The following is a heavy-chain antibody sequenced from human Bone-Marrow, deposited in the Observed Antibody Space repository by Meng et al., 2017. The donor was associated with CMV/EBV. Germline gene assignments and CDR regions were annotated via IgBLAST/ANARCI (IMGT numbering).Heavy chain of an antibody. V-gene: IGHV3-23*01. CDR2: ISGSGGST. D-gene: IGHD3-3*01. Sequence: GESLKISCAASGFTFSSYAMHWVRQAPGKGLEWVSAISGSGGSTYYADSVKGRFTISRDNSKNTLYLQMNSLRAEDTAVYYCAKRGIFGVYIMDVWGRGTTVTVSS. CDR1: GFTFSSYA. J-gene: IGHJ6*02. CDR3: AKRGIFGVYIMDV.